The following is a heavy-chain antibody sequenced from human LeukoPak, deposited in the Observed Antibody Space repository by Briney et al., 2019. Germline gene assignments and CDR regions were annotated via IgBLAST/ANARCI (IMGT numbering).Heavy chain of an antibody. D-gene: IGHD5-12*01. CDR1: GFTFSSYS. V-gene: IGHV3-21*04. CDR2: ISSSSSYI. J-gene: IGHJ4*02. CDR3: AKDRPTWPIDY. Sequence: GGSLRLSCAASGFTFSSYSVNWVRQAPGKGLEWVSSISSSSSYIYYADSVKGRFTISRDNSKNTLFLQMNSLRAEDTAVYYCAKDRPTWPIDYWGQGTLVTVSS.